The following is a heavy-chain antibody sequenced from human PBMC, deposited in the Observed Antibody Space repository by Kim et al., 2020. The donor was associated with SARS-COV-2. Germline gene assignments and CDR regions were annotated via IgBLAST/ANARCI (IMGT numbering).Heavy chain of an antibody. CDR2: INPNSGGT. D-gene: IGHD2-8*01. Sequence: ASVKVSCKASGYTFTGYYMHWVRQAPGQGLEWMGRINPNSGGTNYAQKFQGRVTMTRDTSISTAYMELSRLRSDDTAVYYCARVFQARGCAAIEIWGQGTMVTASS. J-gene: IGHJ3*02. V-gene: IGHV1-2*06. CDR1: GYTFTGYY. CDR3: ARVFQARGCAAIEI.